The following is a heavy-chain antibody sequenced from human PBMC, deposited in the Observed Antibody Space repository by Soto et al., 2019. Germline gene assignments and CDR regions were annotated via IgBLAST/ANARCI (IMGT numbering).Heavy chain of an antibody. CDR1: GYSFTSYW. CDR2: IYPGDSDT. J-gene: IGHJ3*02. D-gene: IGHD2-21*02. CDR3: ASPAPGAVVTAPDAFDI. V-gene: IGHV5-51*01. Sequence: GESLKISCKGSGYSFTSYWIGWVRQMPGKGLEWMGIIYPGDSDTRYSPSFQGQVTISADKSISTAYLQWSSLKASDTAMYYCASPAPGAVVTAPDAFDIWGQGTMVTVSS.